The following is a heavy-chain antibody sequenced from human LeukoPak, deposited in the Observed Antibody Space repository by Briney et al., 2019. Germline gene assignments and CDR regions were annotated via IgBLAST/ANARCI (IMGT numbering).Heavy chain of an antibody. V-gene: IGHV4-4*07. CDR3: ARVCGSATNYRLCGFDI. D-gene: IGHD3-10*01. CDR1: GGSISNYY. Sequence: ASETLSLTCTVSGGSISNYYWNWIRQPAGKGLEWIGRIDTSWSTNYNPSLKSRVTMSVDTSKNQFSLKVTSVTAADTAVYYFARVCGSATNYRLCGFDIWGQGTVVTVSS. CDR2: IDTSWST. J-gene: IGHJ3*02.